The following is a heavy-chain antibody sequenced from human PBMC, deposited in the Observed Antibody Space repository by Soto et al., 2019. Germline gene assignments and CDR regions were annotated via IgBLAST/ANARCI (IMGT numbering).Heavy chain of an antibody. D-gene: IGHD4-17*01. CDR1: GFSLSTSGVG. Sequence: QITLKESGPTLVKPTQTLTLTCTFSGFSLSTSGVGVGWIRQPPGKALEWLTLIFCDNDKRYGPSFKIRLTITKDTSKYQVVLTMTNMDPVDTATYYCAHSKGYGDYDGNWFDPWGQGTLVTVSS. J-gene: IGHJ5*02. CDR2: IFCDNDK. CDR3: AHSKGYGDYDGNWFDP. V-gene: IGHV2-5*05.